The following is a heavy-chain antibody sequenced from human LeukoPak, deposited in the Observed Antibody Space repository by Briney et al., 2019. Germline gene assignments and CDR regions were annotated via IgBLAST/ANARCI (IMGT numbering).Heavy chain of an antibody. V-gene: IGHV1-69*13. CDR2: IIPIFGTA. J-gene: IGHJ3*02. CDR3: ARVIAVTPAFDI. CDR1: GGTFSSYA. D-gene: IGHD4-23*01. Sequence: SVTVSCTASGGTFSSYAISWVRQAPGQGLEWMGGIIPIFGTANYAQKFQGRVTITADESTSTAYMELSSLRSEDTAVYYCARVIAVTPAFDIWGQGTMVTVAS.